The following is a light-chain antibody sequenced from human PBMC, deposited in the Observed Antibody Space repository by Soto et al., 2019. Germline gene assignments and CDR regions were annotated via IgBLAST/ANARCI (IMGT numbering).Light chain of an antibody. CDR1: QSVSSN. V-gene: IGKV3-20*01. Sequence: TPSAPTISLPPAERDTLHCRASQSVSSNLAWYQQKPGQAPRLLIYGASNRATGIPDRFSGSGSGTDFTLTISRLEPEDFAVYYCQQYGSSPITCGQGTR. CDR3: QQYGSSPIT. J-gene: IGKJ5*01. CDR2: GAS.